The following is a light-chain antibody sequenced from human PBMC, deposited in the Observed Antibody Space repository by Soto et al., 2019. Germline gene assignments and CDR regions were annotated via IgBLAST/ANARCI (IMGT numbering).Light chain of an antibody. CDR2: GAS. J-gene: IGKJ5*01. Sequence: EIVMTQSPATLSVSPGERATLSCRASQSVSGNLAWYQQIPGQAPRLLIYGASTRATGIPARFSGSGSGTEFTRPISRLQSEDFAVYYCQQYNNWPPITFGQGTRLEIK. V-gene: IGKV3-15*01. CDR1: QSVSGN. CDR3: QQYNNWPPIT.